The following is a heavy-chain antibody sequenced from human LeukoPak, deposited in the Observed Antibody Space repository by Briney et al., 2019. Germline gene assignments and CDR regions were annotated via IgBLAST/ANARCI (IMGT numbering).Heavy chain of an antibody. D-gene: IGHD6-19*01. CDR1: GGSVSNYY. Sequence: SETLSLTRTVSGGSVSNYYSGWIRQPAGKGLEWIGQIHTSGSTNYNPPLKSRVTMSIDTPENQLSLTIRSVTAADTAVYYCARRGISSGWSFDYWGQGTLVTVSS. V-gene: IGHV4-4*07. J-gene: IGHJ4*02. CDR3: ARRGISSGWSFDY. CDR2: IHTSGST.